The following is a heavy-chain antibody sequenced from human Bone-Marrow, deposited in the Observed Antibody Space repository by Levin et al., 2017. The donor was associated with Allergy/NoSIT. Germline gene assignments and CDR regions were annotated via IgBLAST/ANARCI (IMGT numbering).Heavy chain of an antibody. D-gene: IGHD3-16*02. V-gene: IGHV1-69*06. CDR1: GGTFSSYA. CDR3: ARDVGGFMITFGGVIVDAFDI. CDR2: IIPIFGTA. J-gene: IGHJ3*02. Sequence: EASVKVSCKASGGTFSSYAISWVRQAPGQGLEWMGGIIPIFGTANYAQKFQGRVTITADKSTSTAYMELSSLRSEDTAVYYCARDVGGFMITFGGVIVDAFDIWGQGTMVTVSS.